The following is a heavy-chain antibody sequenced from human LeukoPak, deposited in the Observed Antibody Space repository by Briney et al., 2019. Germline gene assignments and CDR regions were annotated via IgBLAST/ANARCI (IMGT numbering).Heavy chain of an antibody. CDR1: GGSFSGYY. CDR3: ARALKAPLNYYYMDV. Sequence: SETLSLTCAVYGGSFSGYYWSWIRQPPGKGLEWIGEINHSGSTNYNPSLKSRVTISVDTSKNQFSLKLSSVTAADTAVYYCARALKAPLNYYYMDVWGKGTTVTVTS. V-gene: IGHV4-34*01. J-gene: IGHJ6*03. CDR2: INHSGST.